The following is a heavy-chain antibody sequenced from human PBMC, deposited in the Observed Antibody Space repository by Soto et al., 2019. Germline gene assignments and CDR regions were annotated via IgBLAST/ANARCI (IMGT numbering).Heavy chain of an antibody. J-gene: IGHJ4*01. CDR2: VSWTNISF. Sequence: PGGSLRLSCAASGFTFGDYAMHWVRPVPGRGLEWVSGVSWTNISFGYADSVKGRFTISRDNAKNSLYLQMNSLRREDTAFYYCAKDRNTAMVTGDFDYWGHGTLVTVSS. CDR3: AKDRNTAMVTGDFDY. CDR1: GFTFGDYA. D-gene: IGHD5-18*01. V-gene: IGHV3-9*01.